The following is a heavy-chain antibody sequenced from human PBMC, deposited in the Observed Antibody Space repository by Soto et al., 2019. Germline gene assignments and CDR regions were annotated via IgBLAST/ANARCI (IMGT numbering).Heavy chain of an antibody. CDR2: ISGSGGST. D-gene: IGHD1-26*01. V-gene: IGHV3-23*01. Sequence: EVQLLESGGGLVQPGGSLRLSCAASGFTFSSYAMSWVRQAPGKGLEWVSAISGSGGSTYYADSVKGRFTISRDNSKNTRYLQMNSLSAEDTAVYYCAKDRGGSYFGWFDPWGQGTLVTVSS. CDR3: AKDRGGSYFGWFDP. CDR1: GFTFSSYA. J-gene: IGHJ5*02.